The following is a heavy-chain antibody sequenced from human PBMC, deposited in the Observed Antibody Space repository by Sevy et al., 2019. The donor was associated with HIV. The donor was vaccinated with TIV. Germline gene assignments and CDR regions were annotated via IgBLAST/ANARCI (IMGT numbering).Heavy chain of an antibody. V-gene: IGHV3-64*01. Sequence: GGSLRLSCAASGFTFSSYAMHWVRQSPGKGLEYVSAISSNGGSTYYANSVKGRFTISRDNPKNTLYLQMGSLRAEDMAVYYCARGDWELQQAAFDIWGQGTMVTVSS. CDR2: ISSNGGST. CDR1: GFTFSSYA. D-gene: IGHD1-26*01. J-gene: IGHJ3*02. CDR3: ARGDWELQQAAFDI.